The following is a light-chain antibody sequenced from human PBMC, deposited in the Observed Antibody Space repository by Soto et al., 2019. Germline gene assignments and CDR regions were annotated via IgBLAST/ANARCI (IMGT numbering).Light chain of an antibody. CDR2: GAS. Sequence: EIVMTQSPATLSVSPGERATLSCRASQSVSSNLAWYQQKPGQAPMLLIYGASTMATGIPARFSGSGSGTEFTLTISSLQSEDFAVYYCQQYNNWPPKFTFGPGTKVDIK. J-gene: IGKJ3*01. CDR1: QSVSSN. CDR3: QQYNNWPPKFT. V-gene: IGKV3-15*01.